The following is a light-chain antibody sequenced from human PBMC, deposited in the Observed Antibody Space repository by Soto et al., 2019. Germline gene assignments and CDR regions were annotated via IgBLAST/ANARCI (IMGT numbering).Light chain of an antibody. Sequence: EIVLTQSPGTLSLSPGERATLSCRASQSVSSSYLAWYQQKPGQAPRLLIYGASSRATGITDRFSGSGSGTDFTLTIIRLEPEAFAVYYCQQYGSSPWTFGQGTKVEI. CDR1: QSVSSSY. CDR2: GAS. J-gene: IGKJ1*01. V-gene: IGKV3-20*01. CDR3: QQYGSSPWT.